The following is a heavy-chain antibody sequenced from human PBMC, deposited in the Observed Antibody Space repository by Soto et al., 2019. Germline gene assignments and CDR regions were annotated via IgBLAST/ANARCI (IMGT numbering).Heavy chain of an antibody. D-gene: IGHD6-25*01. CDR1: GFTFSSFG. CDR3: ARDSGILAAGEAGY. Sequence: QVQLVESGGGVVQPGRSLKLSCAVSGFTFSSFGMHWVRQAPGKGLEWVAFIYHDGSRKEYADSVKGRFTISRDNSKNTLYLLMNSLRAEDTAVYYCARDSGILAAGEAGYWGQGTLVSVSS. V-gene: IGHV3-33*01. J-gene: IGHJ4*02. CDR2: IYHDGSRK.